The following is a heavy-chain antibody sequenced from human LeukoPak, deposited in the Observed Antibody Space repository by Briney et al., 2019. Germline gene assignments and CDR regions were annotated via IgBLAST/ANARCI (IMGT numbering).Heavy chain of an antibody. Sequence: PGGSLRLSCAASGLTFTSSAMHWVRRAPGKGLQWGAVMSFDGSNEYYADSVKGRFTISRDNSKKTLFLLMNNLRTEDTAVYYCARDFLLLRGAFDIWGQGTPVTVSS. CDR2: MSFDGSNE. J-gene: IGHJ3*02. V-gene: IGHV3-30-3*01. CDR1: GLTFTSSA. D-gene: IGHD2-21*02. CDR3: ARDFLLLRGAFDI.